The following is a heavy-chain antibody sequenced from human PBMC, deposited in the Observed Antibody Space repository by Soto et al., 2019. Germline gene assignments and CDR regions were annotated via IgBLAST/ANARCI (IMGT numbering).Heavy chain of an antibody. CDR3: ARGRKRAFDY. CDR2: LYYASNWNN. Sequence: QVQLQQSGPGLMKPSQTLSLTCAISGDSVSSNGVAWTWIRQSPSIGLEWLGRLYYASNWNNNYSTSVKSRITINPDTSKNQFSLQLHFVTPEDTAVYYCARGRKRAFDYWGQGTLVTVSS. CDR1: GDSVSSNGVA. V-gene: IGHV6-1*01. J-gene: IGHJ4*02.